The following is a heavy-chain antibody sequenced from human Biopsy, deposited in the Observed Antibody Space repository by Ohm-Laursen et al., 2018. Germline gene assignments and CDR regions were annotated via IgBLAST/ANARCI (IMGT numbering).Heavy chain of an antibody. CDR1: GFSLSARGMC. Sequence: PTQTLTLTCSFSGFSLSARGMCVSWIRQAPGKALEWLSRVDWDDYKDYSASLQTKLSISKDTSNDQVVLTVDNVDPADIATYYCARTPILIVSAGLVYRHRRHLQGMDVWGQGIAVTVSS. J-gene: IGHJ6*02. CDR3: ARTPILIVSAGLVYRHRRHLQGMDV. CDR2: VDWDDYK. V-gene: IGHV2-70*11. D-gene: IGHD6-13*01.